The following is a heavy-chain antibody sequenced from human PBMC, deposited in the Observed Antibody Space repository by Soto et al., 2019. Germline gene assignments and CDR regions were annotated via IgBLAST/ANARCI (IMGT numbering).Heavy chain of an antibody. D-gene: IGHD3-16*02. J-gene: IGHJ4*02. Sequence: ASVKVSCKASGGTFSSYTISWVRQAPGQGLEWMGRIIPILGIANYAQKFQGRVTITADKSTSTAYMELSSLRSEDTAVYYCARDLLHLGELSSPLNNWGQGTLVTVSS. CDR2: IIPILGIA. CDR1: GGTFSSYT. V-gene: IGHV1-69*04. CDR3: ARDLLHLGELSSPLNN.